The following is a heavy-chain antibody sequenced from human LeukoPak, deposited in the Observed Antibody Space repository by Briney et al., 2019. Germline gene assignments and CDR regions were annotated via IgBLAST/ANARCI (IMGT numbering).Heavy chain of an antibody. CDR3: ARDTKQQLYYYYMDV. J-gene: IGHJ6*03. CDR1: GGSISRYY. CDR2: KDYSGST. V-gene: IGHV4-59*12. Sequence: SETLSLTCTVSGGSISRYYWSWIRQPPGKGLEWIGYKDYSGSTNYNRSLKSRVTISVDTSKNQFSLKLSSVTAADTAVYYCARDTKQQLYYYYMDVWGRGTTVTVSS. D-gene: IGHD6-13*01.